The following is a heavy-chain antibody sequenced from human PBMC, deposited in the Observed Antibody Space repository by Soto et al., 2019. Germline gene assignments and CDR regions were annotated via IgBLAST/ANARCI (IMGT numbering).Heavy chain of an antibody. CDR2: ISAYNGNT. D-gene: IGHD2-2*01. CDR3: AREHTAYCSSTSCPYYYYYYMDV. J-gene: IGHJ6*03. V-gene: IGHV1-18*01. Sequence: ASVKVSCKASGYTFTSYGISWVRQAPGQGLEWMGWISAYNGNTNYAQKLQGRVTMTTDTSTSTAYMELRSLRSDDTAVYYCAREHTAYCSSTSCPYYYYYYMDVWGKGTTVTVSS. CDR1: GYTFTSYG.